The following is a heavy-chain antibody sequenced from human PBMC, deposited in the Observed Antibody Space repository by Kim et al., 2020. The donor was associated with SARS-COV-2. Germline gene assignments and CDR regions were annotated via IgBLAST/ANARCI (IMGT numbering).Heavy chain of an antibody. D-gene: IGHD3-10*01. CDR3: AKDFGPGS. CDR1: GFAFDDYA. Sequence: GGSLRLSCAASGFAFDDYAMHWVRQAPGKGLEWVSFISGDGHSLNYTDSVKGRFTISRDNSKNSLYLQMNSLRSEDTAFYYCAKDFGPGSWGQGTLVIVSS. J-gene: IGHJ4*02. V-gene: IGHV3-43*02. CDR2: ISGDGHSL.